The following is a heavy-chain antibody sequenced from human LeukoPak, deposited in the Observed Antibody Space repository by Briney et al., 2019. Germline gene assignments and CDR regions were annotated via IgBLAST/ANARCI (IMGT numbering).Heavy chain of an antibody. J-gene: IGHJ5*02. CDR3: GRGITIIVVVITSNWFDP. V-gene: IGHV4-38-2*02. D-gene: IGHD3-22*01. Sequence: SETLSLTCTVSGYSISRGYYWGGIRQPPGKGLEGIGRIYHSGSTYYNPSLKKRVTIKVDTSKNQFSLKLSSVTAADTVVYYCGRGITIIVVVITSNWFDPWGEGTLVTVSS. CDR1: GYSISRGYY. CDR2: IYHSGST.